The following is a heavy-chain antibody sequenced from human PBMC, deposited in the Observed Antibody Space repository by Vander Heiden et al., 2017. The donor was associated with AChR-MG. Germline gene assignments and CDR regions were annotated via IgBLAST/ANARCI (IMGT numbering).Heavy chain of an antibody. V-gene: IGHV4-39*01. CDR2: IYYSVIT. D-gene: IGHD1-26*01. Sequence: QLQLQESGPGLVKPSETLSLSCTVSGGSIIRRAFYWGWIRQPPGKGLEWIGSIYYSVITYYNPSLKSRVSISADTSKNQFSLQLSSVSAADTAVYFCAVQEGATSPFDYWGQGTLVTVSS. CDR1: GGSIIRRAFY. J-gene: IGHJ4*02. CDR3: AVQEGATSPFDY.